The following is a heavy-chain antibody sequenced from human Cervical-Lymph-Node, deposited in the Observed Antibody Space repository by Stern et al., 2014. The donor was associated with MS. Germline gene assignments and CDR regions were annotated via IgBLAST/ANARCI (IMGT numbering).Heavy chain of an antibody. Sequence: QLVQSGAEVKKPGASVKVSCKTSGYNFTSYAIHWVRQAPGQRPEWMGWINGGNGNTAYSQKFQDRVIITRDTSVTTVSMELASLTFEDTAMYFCARDPFNYWGQGTLVTVSS. CDR2: INGGNGNT. CDR3: ARDPFNY. CDR1: GYNFTSYA. V-gene: IGHV1-3*01. J-gene: IGHJ4*02.